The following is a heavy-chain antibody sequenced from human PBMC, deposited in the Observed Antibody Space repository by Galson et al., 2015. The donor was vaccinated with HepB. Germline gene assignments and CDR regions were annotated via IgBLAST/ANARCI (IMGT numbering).Heavy chain of an antibody. V-gene: IGHV3-21*01. Sequence: SLRLSCAASGFTFSSYTMNWVRQAPGKGLEWVSSISSSSNYEYYADSVKGRFTISRDNAKNSLYLQMNSLRAEDTAVYYCARDRGFMDVWGQGTTVTVSS. CDR3: ARDRGFMDV. J-gene: IGHJ6*02. CDR1: GFTFSSYT. CDR2: ISSSSNYE. D-gene: IGHD2-15*01.